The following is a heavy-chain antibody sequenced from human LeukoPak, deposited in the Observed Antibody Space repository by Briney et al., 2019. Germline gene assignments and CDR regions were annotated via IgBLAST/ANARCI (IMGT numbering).Heavy chain of an antibody. D-gene: IGHD2-2*01. V-gene: IGHV3-30*18. CDR1: GLTFNYFSTYA. CDR3: AKEGGVGCSSTSCYFDY. CDR2: ISYDGSNK. J-gene: IGHJ4*02. Sequence: GGSLRLSCAASGLTFNYFSTYAMHWVRPAPGKGLEWVAVISYDGSNKYYADSVKGRFTISRDNSKNTLYLQMNSLRAEDTAVYYCAKEGGVGCSSTSCYFDYWGQGTLVTVSS.